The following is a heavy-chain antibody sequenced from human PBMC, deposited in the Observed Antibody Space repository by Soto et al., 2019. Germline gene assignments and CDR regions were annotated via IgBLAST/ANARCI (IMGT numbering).Heavy chain of an antibody. CDR3: ARIALHKHYDSSGKDNAFDI. CDR2: IYYSGST. J-gene: IGHJ3*02. D-gene: IGHD3-22*01. V-gene: IGHV4-59*01. CDR1: GGSISSYY. Sequence: ETLSLTCTVSGGSISSYYWSWIRQPPGKGLEWIGYIYYSGSTNYNPSLKGRVTISVDTSKNQFSLKLSSVTAADTAVYYCARIALHKHYDSSGKDNAFDIWGQGTMVT.